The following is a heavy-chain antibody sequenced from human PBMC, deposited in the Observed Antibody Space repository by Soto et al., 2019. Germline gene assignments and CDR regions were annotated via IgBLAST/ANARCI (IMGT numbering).Heavy chain of an antibody. J-gene: IGHJ4*02. CDR3: EAIAVAGSEVDY. CDR2: ISNDGTNT. V-gene: IGHV3-30*01. D-gene: IGHD6-19*01. CDR1: GLTFNSYA. Sequence: QVPLVESGGGVVQPGRSLKLSCAASGLTFNSYAMHWVRQAPGKGLEWVAIISNDGTNTHYADSVKGRFTISRDNSKNTLYLQMNSLRGDDMAVYYCEAIAVAGSEVDYWGQGTLVTVSS.